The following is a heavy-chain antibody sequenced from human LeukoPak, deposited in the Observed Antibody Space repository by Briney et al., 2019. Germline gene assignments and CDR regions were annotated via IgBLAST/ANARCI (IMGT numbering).Heavy chain of an antibody. CDR3: ARRSAPCGLDY. V-gene: IGHV3-30*03. J-gene: IGHJ4*02. CDR1: GFTFSSYG. D-gene: IGHD3/OR15-3a*01. CDR2: ISYDGSNK. Sequence: GGSLRLSCAASGFTFSSYGMHWVRQAPGKGLEWVAVISYDGSNKYYADSVKGRFTISRDNTKNTLYLQMNGLRAEDTAFYYCARRSAPCGLDYWGQGTLVTVSS.